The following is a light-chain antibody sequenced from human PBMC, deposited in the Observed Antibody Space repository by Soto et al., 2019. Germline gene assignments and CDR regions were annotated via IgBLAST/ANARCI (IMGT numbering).Light chain of an antibody. CDR3: ERGRKGPPT. CDR1: QSVSSY. J-gene: IGKJ4*01. CDR2: DAS. Sequence: EIVLTQSPVTLSLSPGERATLSCRASQSVSSYLAWYQQKPGQAPRLLIYDASKRATGIPARSSGSGSGTEFPSTISSLEPKDFAVFSWERGRKGPPTLGGGTKVNI. V-gene: IGKV3-11*01.